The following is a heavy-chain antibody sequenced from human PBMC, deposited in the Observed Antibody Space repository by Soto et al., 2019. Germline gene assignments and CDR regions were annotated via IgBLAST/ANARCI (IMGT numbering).Heavy chain of an antibody. CDR3: AGISTAAGIYYYYGMDV. Sequence: TLSLTCTVSGGSISSYYWSWIRQPPGKGLECIGYIYYSGSTNYNPSLKSRVTISVDTSKNQFSLKLSSVTAADTAVYYCAGISTAAGIYYYYGMDVWGQGTTVTVSS. CDR1: GGSISSYY. CDR2: IYYSGST. D-gene: IGHD6-13*01. J-gene: IGHJ6*02. V-gene: IGHV4-59*01.